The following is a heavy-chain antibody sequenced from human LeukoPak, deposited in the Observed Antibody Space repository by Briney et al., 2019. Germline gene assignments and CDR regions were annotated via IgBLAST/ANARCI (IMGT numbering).Heavy chain of an antibody. Sequence: GGSLRLSCAASGFTFSPYAMSWVRQAPGKGLEWVSAISAGGTAYYADSVKGRFTISRDNSKNTLYLQMNSLRAEDTAVYYCAKDGGYCSSTSCPEDNWFDPWGQGTLVTVSS. CDR1: GFTFSPYA. V-gene: IGHV3-23*01. J-gene: IGHJ5*02. CDR2: ISAGGTA. CDR3: AKDGGYCSSTSCPEDNWFDP. D-gene: IGHD2-2*01.